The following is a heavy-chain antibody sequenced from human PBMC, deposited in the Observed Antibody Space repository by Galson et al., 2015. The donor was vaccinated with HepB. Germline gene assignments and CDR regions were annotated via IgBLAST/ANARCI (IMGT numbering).Heavy chain of an antibody. D-gene: IGHD6-13*01. CDR2: ISSSSSYI. J-gene: IGHJ6*02. V-gene: IGHV3-21*01. CDR3: ARDRSSSWFPELPYYYYGVDV. Sequence: SLRLSCAASGFTFSTFGMNWVRQAPGKGLEWLASISSSSSYIYYADSVKGRFTISRDNAKNSVSLQMNSLRAEDTAVYYCARDRSSSWFPELPYYYYGVDVWGHGTTVTVSS. CDR1: GFTFSTFG.